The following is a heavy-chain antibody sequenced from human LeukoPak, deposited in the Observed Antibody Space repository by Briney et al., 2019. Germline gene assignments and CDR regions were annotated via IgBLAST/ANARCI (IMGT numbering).Heavy chain of an antibody. D-gene: IGHD2-2*01. Sequence: PGGSLRLSCATSGFIFSKYNMNWVRQAPGKGLEWVSFISGSSSYIYYTDSVKGRFTISRDNTKNSLYLQMNSLRDEDTAVYYCARVGGVHPVCKSTTCYFDYWGQGTLVTVSA. CDR2: ISGSSSYI. CDR3: ARVGGVHPVCKSTTCYFDY. V-gene: IGHV3-21*01. J-gene: IGHJ4*02. CDR1: GFIFSKYN.